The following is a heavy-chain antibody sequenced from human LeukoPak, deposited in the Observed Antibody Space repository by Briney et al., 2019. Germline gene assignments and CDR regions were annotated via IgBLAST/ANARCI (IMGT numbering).Heavy chain of an antibody. CDR1: GGSFSGYY. CDR3: ARHNYDSSGYPGDYYSYMTV. V-gene: IGHV4-34*01. Sequence: SETLSLTCAVYGGSFSGYYWSWIRQPPGKGLEWIGEINHRGSTNYNPSLKSRVTISLDTSKNQFSLKLSSVTAADTAVYYCARHNYDSSGYPGDYYSYMTVWGKGTMVTVSS. D-gene: IGHD3-22*01. CDR2: INHRGST. J-gene: IGHJ6*03.